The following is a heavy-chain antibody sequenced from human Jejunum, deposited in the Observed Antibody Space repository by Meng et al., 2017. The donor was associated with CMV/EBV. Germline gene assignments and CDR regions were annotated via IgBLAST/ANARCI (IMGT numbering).Heavy chain of an antibody. Sequence: TVSSFGMHWVRQAPGKGLEWVAFIAYDGGIKYHGDSVKGRFTISRDNSKNTLYLQMNTLRAEDTAVYYCAKSRGDFWSGYYHGMDVWGQGTTVTVSS. J-gene: IGHJ6*02. CDR2: IAYDGGIK. V-gene: IGHV3-30*18. CDR3: AKSRGDFWSGYYHGMDV. CDR1: TVSSFG. D-gene: IGHD3-3*01.